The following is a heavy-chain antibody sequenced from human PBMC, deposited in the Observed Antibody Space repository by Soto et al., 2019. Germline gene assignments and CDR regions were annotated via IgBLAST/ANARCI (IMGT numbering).Heavy chain of an antibody. Sequence: ASVKVSCKASGYTFTSYGISWVRQAPGQGLEWMGWISAYNGNTNYAQKLQGRVTMTTDTSTSTAYMELRSLRSDDTAVYYCARGMDIVVVPAEVYYYYYMDVWGKGTTVTVSS. D-gene: IGHD2-2*03. CDR2: ISAYNGNT. V-gene: IGHV1-18*01. CDR3: ARGMDIVVVPAEVYYYYYMDV. CDR1: GYTFTSYG. J-gene: IGHJ6*03.